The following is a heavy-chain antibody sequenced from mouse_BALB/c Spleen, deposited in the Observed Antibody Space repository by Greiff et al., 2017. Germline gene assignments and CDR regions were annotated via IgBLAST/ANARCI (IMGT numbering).Heavy chain of an antibody. CDR2: INPGSGGT. J-gene: IGHJ4*01. CDR3: ARCGNYEAMDY. CDR1: GYAFTNYL. Sequence: QVQLQQSGAELVRPGTSVKVSCKASGYAFTNYLIEWVKQRPGQGLEWIGVINPGSGGTNYNEKFKGKATLTADKSSGTAYMQLSSLTSDDSEVYFCARCGNYEAMDYWGQGTSVTVSS. D-gene: IGHD2-1*01. V-gene: IGHV1-54*01.